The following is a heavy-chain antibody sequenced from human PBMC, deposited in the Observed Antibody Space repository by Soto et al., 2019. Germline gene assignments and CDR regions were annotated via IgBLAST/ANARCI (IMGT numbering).Heavy chain of an antibody. J-gene: IGHJ4*02. V-gene: IGHV3-74*01. D-gene: IGHD6-19*01. CDR1: GIIFSSYW. CDR3: ARSLSIAVAGHDY. Sequence: GGSLRLSCAASGIIFSSYWMHWVRQAPGKGLVWVSRINSDGSSTSYADSVKGRFTISRDNAKNSVYLQMNSLRAEDTAVYYCARSLSIAVAGHDYWGQGTLVTVSS. CDR2: INSDGSST.